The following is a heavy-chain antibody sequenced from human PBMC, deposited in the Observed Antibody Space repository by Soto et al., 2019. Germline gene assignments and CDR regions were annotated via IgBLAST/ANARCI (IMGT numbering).Heavy chain of an antibody. CDR2: IYWDDDK. CDR3: AHRVLRTVFGVVTTTAIYFDF. J-gene: IGHJ4*02. V-gene: IGHV2-5*02. D-gene: IGHD3-3*01. CDR1: GFSLTTSGVG. Sequence: QITLNESGPTQVKPRQTLTLTCTFSGFSLTTSGVGVGCIRQSPGKAPEWLALIYWDDDKRYSPSLKSRLTITKDTSKNQLVLTMADLDPADTATYYCAHRVLRTVFGVVTTTAIYFDFWGQGTPVAVSS.